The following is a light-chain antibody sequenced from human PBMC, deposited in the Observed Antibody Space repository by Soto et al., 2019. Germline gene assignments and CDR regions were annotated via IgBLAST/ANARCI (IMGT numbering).Light chain of an antibody. CDR2: AAS. CDR1: QDLTSW. Sequence: IQMTQSPSSVSASVGDKVTITCRASQDLTSWLAWYQQKPGKALKLLISAASSLQSGVPSRFSGSGSGTDFTLTIRSLQPEDFATYYCQQPISFPITFGQGTRLEIK. V-gene: IGKV1D-12*01. J-gene: IGKJ5*01. CDR3: QQPISFPIT.